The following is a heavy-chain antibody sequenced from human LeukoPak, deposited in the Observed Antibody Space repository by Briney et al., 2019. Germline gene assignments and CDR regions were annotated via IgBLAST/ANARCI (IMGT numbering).Heavy chain of an antibody. J-gene: IGHJ3*02. CDR2: IYYSGST. Sequence: KXSETXSXXCSVSGGSISSYYWSWIRQPPGKGLEWVGYIYYSGSTNYNPSLKSRVTISVDTSKNQFSLKLSSVTAADTAVYYCARAGAAAVAFDIWGQGTMVTVSS. CDR1: GGSISSYY. CDR3: ARAGAAAVAFDI. V-gene: IGHV4-59*01. D-gene: IGHD6-13*01.